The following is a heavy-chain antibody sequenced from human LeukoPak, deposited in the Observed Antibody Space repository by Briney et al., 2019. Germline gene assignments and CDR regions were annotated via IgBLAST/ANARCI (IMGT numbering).Heavy chain of an antibody. CDR1: GFTFSSYS. CDR2: ISSTSSTI. CDR3: ANSRIAARPASNFDY. V-gene: IGHV3-48*01. D-gene: IGHD6-6*01. Sequence: GGSLRLSCAASGFTFSSYSVNWVRQAPGKGLEWVSYISSTSSTIYYADSVKGRFTISRDNSKNTLYLQMNSLRAEDTAVYYCANSRIAARPASNFDYWGQGTLVTVS. J-gene: IGHJ4*02.